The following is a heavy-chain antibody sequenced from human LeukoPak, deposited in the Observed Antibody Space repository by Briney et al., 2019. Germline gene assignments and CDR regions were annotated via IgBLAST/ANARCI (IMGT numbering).Heavy chain of an antibody. D-gene: IGHD2-2*01. CDR3: ARVYCSSTSCSLRGYHFYYMDV. J-gene: IGHJ6*03. CDR2: IYYSGST. CDR1: GGSMSYFY. V-gene: IGHV4-59*01. Sequence: SETLSLTCTVSGGSMSYFYWSWIRQPPGKGLEWIGYIYYSGSTSYNPSLKSRVSISVDTSKNQFSLKLSSLTAADTAVYYCARVYCSSTSCSLRGYHFYYMDVWGKGTTVTVSS.